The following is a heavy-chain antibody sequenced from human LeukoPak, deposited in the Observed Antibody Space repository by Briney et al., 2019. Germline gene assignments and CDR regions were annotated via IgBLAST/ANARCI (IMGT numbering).Heavy chain of an antibody. CDR3: ARVQKHRHSSSPRWYYFDY. CDR2: IYHSGST. D-gene: IGHD6-13*01. CDR1: GGSISSGGYS. V-gene: IGHV4-30-2*01. J-gene: IGHJ4*02. Sequence: SETLSLTCAVSGGSISSGGYSWSWLRQPPGKGLGWIGYIYHSGSTYYNPSLKSRVTISVDRPKNQLSLKLSSVTAADTAVCYRARVQKHRHSSSPRWYYFDYWGQGTLVTVSS.